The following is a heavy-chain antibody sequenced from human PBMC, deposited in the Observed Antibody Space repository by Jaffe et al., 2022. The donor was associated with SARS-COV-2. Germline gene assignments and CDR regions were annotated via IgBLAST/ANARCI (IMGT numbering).Heavy chain of an antibody. J-gene: IGHJ5*02. CDR3: ASDQNWDIGP. Sequence: EVQLVESGGHLVQPGGSLRLSCAGSGFTFSRHDMNWVRQAPGKGLEWVANVKYDGSEKHYADSVKGRFAISRDNAKDSLYLQMNSLRVEDTAIYFCASDQNWDIGPWGQGTLVTVSS. CDR1: GFTFSRHD. V-gene: IGHV3-7*01. D-gene: IGHD7-27*01. CDR2: VKYDGSEK.